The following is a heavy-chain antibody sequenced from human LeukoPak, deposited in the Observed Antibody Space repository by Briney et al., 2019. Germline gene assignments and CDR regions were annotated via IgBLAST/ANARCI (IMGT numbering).Heavy chain of an antibody. Sequence: GGSLRLSCAVSGFTVSSNYMSWVRQAPGKGLEWVSVIYSGGSTYYVDSVKGRFIISRDNSKNTLFLQMNDLRTEDTAVYYCVKDTSYGDRYFDYWGQGTLVTVSS. CDR1: GFTVSSNY. D-gene: IGHD4/OR15-4a*01. V-gene: IGHV3-53*05. J-gene: IGHJ4*02. CDR3: VKDTSYGDRYFDY. CDR2: IYSGGST.